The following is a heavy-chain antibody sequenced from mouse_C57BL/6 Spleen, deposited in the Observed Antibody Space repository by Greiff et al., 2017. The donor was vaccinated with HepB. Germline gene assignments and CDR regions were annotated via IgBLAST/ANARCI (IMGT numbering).Heavy chain of an antibody. D-gene: IGHD2-2*01. V-gene: IGHV3-6*01. J-gene: IGHJ2*01. CDR3: AREGYDGPYFDY. Sequence: ESGPGLVKPSQSLSLTCSVTGYSITSGYYWNWIRQFPGNKLEWMGYISYDGSNNYKPSLKNRISITRDTSKNQFFLKLNSVTTEDTATYYCAREGYDGPYFDYWGQGTTLTVSS. CDR2: ISYDGSN. CDR1: GYSITSGYY.